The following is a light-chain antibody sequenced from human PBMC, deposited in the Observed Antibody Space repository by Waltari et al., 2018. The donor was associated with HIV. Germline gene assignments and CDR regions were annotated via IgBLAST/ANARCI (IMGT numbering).Light chain of an antibody. Sequence: QSVLTQPASVSGSPGQSITISCTGTSSDVGAYKYVSWYQQHPGKAPKLMIFDVTNRPSGVSNRFSGFKSGNTASLTISGLQAEDEADYYCISYTTSSTLVFGGGTKLTVL. V-gene: IGLV2-14*03. CDR2: DVT. CDR3: ISYTTSSTLV. CDR1: SSDVGAYKY. J-gene: IGLJ2*01.